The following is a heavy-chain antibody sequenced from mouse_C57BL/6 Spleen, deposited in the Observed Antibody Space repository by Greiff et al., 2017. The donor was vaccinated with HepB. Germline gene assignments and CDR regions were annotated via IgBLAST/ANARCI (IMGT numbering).Heavy chain of an antibody. CDR1: GFTFSSYG. J-gene: IGHJ2*01. CDR3: ARQGDSTVVASFDY. D-gene: IGHD1-1*01. Sequence: EVQGVESGGDLVKPGGSLKLSCAASGFTFSSYGMSWVRQTPDKRLEWVATISSGGSYTYYPDSVKGRFTISRDNAKNTLYLQMSSLKSEDTAMYYCARQGDSTVVASFDYWGQGTTLTVSS. V-gene: IGHV5-6*01. CDR2: ISSGGSYT.